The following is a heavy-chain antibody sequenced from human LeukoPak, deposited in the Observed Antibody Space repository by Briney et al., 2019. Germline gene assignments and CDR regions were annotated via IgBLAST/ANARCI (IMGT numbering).Heavy chain of an antibody. Sequence: GGSLRLSCAASGFAFSSCAMSWVRQAPGKGLEWVSAISGRGGSTYYADSVKGRFTISRDNSKNTLYLQMNSLRAEDTAVYYCAKDQESRITIFGVVQSTPYYMDVWGKGTTVTVSS. J-gene: IGHJ6*03. V-gene: IGHV3-23*01. CDR2: ISGRGGST. CDR1: GFAFSSCA. D-gene: IGHD3-3*01. CDR3: AKDQESRITIFGVVQSTPYYMDV.